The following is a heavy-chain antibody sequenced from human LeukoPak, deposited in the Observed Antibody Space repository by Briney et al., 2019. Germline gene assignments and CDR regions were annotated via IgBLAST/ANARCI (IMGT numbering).Heavy chain of an antibody. CDR2: ISYSGST. D-gene: IGHD5-24*01. CDR1: GGSISSHY. CDR3: ARVAGRGGYKTLDY. J-gene: IGHJ4*02. Sequence: SETLSLTCTVSGGSISSHYWSWIRQPPGKGLEWIAYISYSGSTNYNPSLKSRVTMSVDTSKNQFSLKLSSVTAADTAVYYCARVAGRGGYKTLDYWGQGTLVTVSS. V-gene: IGHV4-59*11.